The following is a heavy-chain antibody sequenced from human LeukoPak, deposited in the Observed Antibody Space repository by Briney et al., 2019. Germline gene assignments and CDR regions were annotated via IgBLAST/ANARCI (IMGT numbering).Heavy chain of an antibody. V-gene: IGHV1-69*06. Sequence: GASVKVSCKASGGTFSSYAISWVRQAPGQGLEWMGGIIPIFGTANYGQKFQGRVTITADKSTSTAYMELSSLRSEDTAVYYCARDSYGSGNCMDVWGKGTTVTVSS. D-gene: IGHD3-10*01. CDR3: ARDSYGSGNCMDV. CDR2: IIPIFGTA. J-gene: IGHJ6*04. CDR1: GGTFSSYA.